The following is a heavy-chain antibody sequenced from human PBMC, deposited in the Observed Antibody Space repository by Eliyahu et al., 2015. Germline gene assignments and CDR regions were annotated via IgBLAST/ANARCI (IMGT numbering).Heavy chain of an antibody. Sequence: QVTLSESGPALVKPTQTLTLTCTFSGFSLSXSXXCVXWIRQPPGKALEWLALIDWDDXXYYSTSLKTRLTISKDTXKNQVVLTMTNMDPVDTATYYCARTILGGYSYAEWGELDYWGQGTLVTVSS. CDR1: GFSLSXSXXC. CDR2: IDWDDXX. V-gene: IGHV2-70*01. CDR3: ARTILGGYSYAEWGELDY. J-gene: IGHJ4*02. D-gene: IGHD5-18*01.